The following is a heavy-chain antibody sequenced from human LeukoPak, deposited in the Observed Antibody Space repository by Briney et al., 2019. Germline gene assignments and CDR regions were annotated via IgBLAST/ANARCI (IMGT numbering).Heavy chain of an antibody. CDR3: ARGGRYYYDSSGYYIY. Sequence: PGGSLRLSCAASGFTFDDYAMHWVRQAPGKGLEWVSGISWNSGSIGYADSVKGRFTISRDNAKNSLYLQMNSLRAEDTALYYCARGGRYYYDSSGYYIYWGQGTLVTVSS. V-gene: IGHV3-9*01. CDR2: ISWNSGSI. CDR1: GFTFDDYA. J-gene: IGHJ4*02. D-gene: IGHD3-22*01.